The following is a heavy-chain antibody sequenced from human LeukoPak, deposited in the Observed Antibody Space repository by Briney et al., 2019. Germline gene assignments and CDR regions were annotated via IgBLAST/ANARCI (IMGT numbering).Heavy chain of an antibody. Sequence: SETLSLTCTVSGGSVSSGGFYWNWIRQPPGKGLEWIGHSYYSGGTNYSPSLRSRVTISVDTSKNQFSLNLSSVTVADTAVYYCTSGRDAHYGMDVWGQGTTVTVSS. CDR1: GGSVSSGGFY. V-gene: IGHV4-61*08. J-gene: IGHJ6*02. CDR3: TSGRDAHYGMDV. CDR2: SYYSGGT. D-gene: IGHD3-10*01.